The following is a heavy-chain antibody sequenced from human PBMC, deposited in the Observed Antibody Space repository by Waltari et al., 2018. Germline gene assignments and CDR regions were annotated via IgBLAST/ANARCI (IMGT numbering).Heavy chain of an antibody. CDR1: GGSISSNRHY. D-gene: IGHD1-1*01. J-gene: IGHJ3*01. CDR3: ATYLGASLGTAAFDV. Sequence: QLQLQESGPGLVKPSETLSLTCRVSGGSISSNRHYWVWIRQPPGQGLEWIGTMSYSGATYSSPSLNSRVTISRDTSKNQLSLKLASMTAADTAVYFCATYLGASLGTAAFDVWGQGTMVTVSS. V-gene: IGHV4-39*01. CDR2: MSYSGAT.